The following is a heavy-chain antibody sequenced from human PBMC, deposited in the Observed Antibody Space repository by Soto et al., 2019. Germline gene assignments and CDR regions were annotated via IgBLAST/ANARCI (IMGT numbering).Heavy chain of an antibody. J-gene: IGHJ6*02. D-gene: IGHD6-13*01. CDR3: ARGSSSWYYHYYYYGMDV. CDR1: GFTFSSYG. Sequence: QVQLVESGGGVVQPGRSLRLSCAASGFTFSSYGMHWVRQAPGKGLEWVAVIWYDGSNKYYADSVKARFTISRDNSKNTLYLQMNSLRAEDTAVYYCARGSSSWYYHYYYYGMDVWGQGTTVTVSS. V-gene: IGHV3-33*01. CDR2: IWYDGSNK.